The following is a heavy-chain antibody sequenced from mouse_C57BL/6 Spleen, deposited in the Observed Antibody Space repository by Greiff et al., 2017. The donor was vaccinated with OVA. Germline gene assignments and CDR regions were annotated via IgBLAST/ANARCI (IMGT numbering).Heavy chain of an antibody. V-gene: IGHV1-15*01. CDR3: TRPGAFDY. CDR2: IDPETGGT. Sequence: LKESGAELVRPGASVTLSCKASGYTFTDYALHWVKQTPVHGLEWIGAIDPETGGTAYNQKFKGKAILTADKSSSTAYMELRSLTSEDSAVYYCTRPGAFDYWGQGTTLTVSS. CDR1: GYTFTDYA. J-gene: IGHJ2*01.